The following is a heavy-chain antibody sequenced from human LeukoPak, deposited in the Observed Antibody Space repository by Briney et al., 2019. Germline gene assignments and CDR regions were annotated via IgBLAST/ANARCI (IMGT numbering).Heavy chain of an antibody. V-gene: IGHV4-59*12. D-gene: IGHD2-8*01. CDR3: ARAGYCTNGVCSDNWFDP. Sequence: SETLSLTRTVSGGSISIYYWSWIRQPPGKGLEWIGYVYNSENTNYNPSLKSRATISVDRSKNQFSLRLSSVTAADTAVYYCARAGYCTNGVCSDNWFDPWGQGTLVTVSS. J-gene: IGHJ5*02. CDR2: VYNSENT. CDR1: GGSISIYY.